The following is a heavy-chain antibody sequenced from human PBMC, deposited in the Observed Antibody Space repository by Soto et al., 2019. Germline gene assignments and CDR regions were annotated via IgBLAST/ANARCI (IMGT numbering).Heavy chain of an antibody. CDR3: AREGSGYNF. J-gene: IGHJ4*02. CDR2: IVPVFGRP. V-gene: IGHV1-69*13. CDR1: GGSSSNFG. D-gene: IGHD5-12*01. Sequence: SVKVSCKASGGSSSNFGISWVRRAPGQGLEWMGGIVPVFGRPNYAQRFRGRLTITADESTSTGYMELISLRSDDTAVYYCAREGSGYNFWGQGTQVTVSS.